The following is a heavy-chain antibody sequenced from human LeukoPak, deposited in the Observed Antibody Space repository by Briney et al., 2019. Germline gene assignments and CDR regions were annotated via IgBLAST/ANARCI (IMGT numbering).Heavy chain of an antibody. D-gene: IGHD2-15*01. CDR2: INHSGST. CDR3: ARTPVVVVAANLYYFDY. V-gene: IGHV4-34*01. CDR1: GGSFSGYY. J-gene: IGHJ4*02. Sequence: SGTLSLTCAVYGGSFSGYYWSWIRQPPGKGLEWIGEINHSGSTNYNPSLKSRVTISVDTSKNQFSLKLSSVTAADTAVYYCARTPVVVVAANLYYFDYWGQGTLVTVSS.